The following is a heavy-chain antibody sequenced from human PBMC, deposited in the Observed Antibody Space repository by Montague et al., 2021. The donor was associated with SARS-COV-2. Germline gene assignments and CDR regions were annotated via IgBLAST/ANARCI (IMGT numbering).Heavy chain of an antibody. Sequence: SLRLSCAASEFAFSSYAMSWVRQAPGKGLEWVSAIYSGGSSTFYADSVKGRFTISRDNSKNKLYLQMNSLRAEDTAVYYCAKSAWGVTDAFDIWGQGTMVTVSS. V-gene: IGHV3-23*03. CDR2: IYSGGSST. J-gene: IGHJ3*02. D-gene: IGHD1-26*01. CDR3: AKSAWGVTDAFDI. CDR1: EFAFSSYA.